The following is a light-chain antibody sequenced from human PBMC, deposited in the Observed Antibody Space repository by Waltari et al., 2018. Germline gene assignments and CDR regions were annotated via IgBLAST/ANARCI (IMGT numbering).Light chain of an antibody. Sequence: QSVLTQPPSVSGAPGQRVTISCTGSSSNIGAGYDVHWFQQLPGTAPKLLIYGKNKRPSGAPDRFSGSKSGTSASLAISGLQAEDEADYHCQSYDSSLSGAWVFGGGTKLTVL. CDR1: SSNIGAGYD. V-gene: IGLV1-40*01. J-gene: IGLJ3*02. CDR3: QSYDSSLSGAWV. CDR2: GKN.